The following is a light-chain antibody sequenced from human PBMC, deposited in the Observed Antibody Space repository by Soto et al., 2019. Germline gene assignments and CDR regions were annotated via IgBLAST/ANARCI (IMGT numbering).Light chain of an antibody. CDR2: AAS. CDR1: QNISSY. CDR3: QQTYSTPTRT. J-gene: IGKJ1*01. V-gene: IGKV1-39*01. Sequence: DIPMTQSPSSLSASVGDRVTITCRASQNISSYLNWYQQKPGKAPKLLIYAASSFQSGVPSRFSGSGSGTDFTLTISSLQPGDFATYYCQQTYSTPTRTFGQGTKVEFK.